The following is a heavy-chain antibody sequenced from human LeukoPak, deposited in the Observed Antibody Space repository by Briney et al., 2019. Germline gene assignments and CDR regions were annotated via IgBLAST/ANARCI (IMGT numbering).Heavy chain of an antibody. D-gene: IGHD3-22*01. J-gene: IGHJ4*02. Sequence: ASVKVSCKASGYTFTSYYMHWVRQAPGQGLEWMGIINPSGGSTSYAQKFQGRVTMTRDTSTSTAYMELSSLRSEDTAVYYCARDDGYDDSSGYTSDYWGQGTLVTVSS. CDR3: ARDDGYDDSSGYTSDY. V-gene: IGHV1-46*01. CDR2: INPSGGST. CDR1: GYTFTSYY.